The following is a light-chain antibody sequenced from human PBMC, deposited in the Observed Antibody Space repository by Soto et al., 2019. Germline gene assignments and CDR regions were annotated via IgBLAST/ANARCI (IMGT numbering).Light chain of an antibody. J-gene: IGKJ3*01. CDR2: AAS. CDR3: QQYGTSPFI. Sequence: EIVLTQSPGTLSLSPGERATLSCRASQTVISNYLAWYQQKAGQAPRLLIYAASSRATGVADRFSGSASGTDFTLTISRLEPEDFALYYCQQYGTSPFIFGPGTKVD. CDR1: QTVISNY. V-gene: IGKV3-20*01.